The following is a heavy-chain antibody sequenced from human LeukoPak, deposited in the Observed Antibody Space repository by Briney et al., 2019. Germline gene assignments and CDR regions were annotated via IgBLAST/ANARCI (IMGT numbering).Heavy chain of an antibody. D-gene: IGHD3-10*01. CDR1: GGSISSGGYS. Sequence: SETLSLTCAVSGGSISSGGYSWSWIRQPPGKGLECIGCIYHSGSTYYNPSLKSRVTISVDRSKNQFSLKLSSVTAADTAVYYCARGPITMVRGVIDYWAQGTLVTVSS. CDR2: IYHSGST. J-gene: IGHJ4*02. V-gene: IGHV4-30-2*01. CDR3: ARGPITMVRGVIDY.